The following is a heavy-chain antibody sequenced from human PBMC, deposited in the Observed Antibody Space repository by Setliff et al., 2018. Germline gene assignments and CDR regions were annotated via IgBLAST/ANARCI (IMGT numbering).Heavy chain of an antibody. J-gene: IGHJ3*02. CDR2: VSSRGNT. CDR3: ARDPGYPSGVAGGFDT. CDR1: GDLISSGSYY. V-gene: IGHV4-61*09. Sequence: SETLSLTCSLSGDLISSGSYYWSWIRQTAGNGLEWIGHVSSRGNTNYNPSLKSRVTISIDTSSKHFSLILTSVTAADTAVYYCARDPGYPSGVAGGFDTWGQGTTVTVSS. D-gene: IGHD2-2*03.